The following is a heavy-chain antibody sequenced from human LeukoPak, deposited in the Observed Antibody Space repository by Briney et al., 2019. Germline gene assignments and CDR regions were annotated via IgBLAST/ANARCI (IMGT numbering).Heavy chain of an antibody. D-gene: IGHD6-13*01. CDR1: GFTFSSYS. CDR2: IRASGGST. J-gene: IGHJ4*02. V-gene: IGHV3-23*01. Sequence: PGGSLRLSCAASGFTFSSYSMSWVRQAPGKGLEWLSVIRASGGSTYYADSVKGRFTISRDNSKNTVYLQMNSLRAEDTAVYYCAKGGYSTQFDYWGQGTLVTVSS. CDR3: AKGGYSTQFDY.